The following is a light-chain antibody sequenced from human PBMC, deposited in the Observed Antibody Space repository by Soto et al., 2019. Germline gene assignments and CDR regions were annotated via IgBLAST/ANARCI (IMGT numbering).Light chain of an antibody. J-gene: IGKJ3*01. CDR1: QGIGSW. CDR3: QLANSFPLFT. V-gene: IGKV1D-12*01. CDR2: AAS. Sequence: DIQMTQSPSSVSASVGDRVTITCRASQGIGSWLAWYQQKAGKAPKLLIYAASSLQSGVQSRFSGSGSRTDFTLTFSSQQPEDFATYYCQLANSFPLFTFGPGTKVDIK.